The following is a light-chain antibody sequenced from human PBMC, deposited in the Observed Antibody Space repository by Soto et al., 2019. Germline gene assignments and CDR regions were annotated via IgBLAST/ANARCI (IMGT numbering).Light chain of an antibody. V-gene: IGKV3-11*01. J-gene: IGKJ4*01. CDR3: QQRSNWPST. CDR1: QSVSGY. Sequence: EIVLTQSPATQSLSPGNRATLSCRASQSVSGYLAWYQEKPGQAPRLLIYDASNRATGIPARFSGSGSGTDFTLTITSLEREDFAVYYCQQRSNWPSTFGGGTKVEI. CDR2: DAS.